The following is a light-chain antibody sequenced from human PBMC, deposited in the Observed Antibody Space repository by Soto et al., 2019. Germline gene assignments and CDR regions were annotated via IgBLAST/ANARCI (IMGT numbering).Light chain of an antibody. Sequence: DIQMTQSPSTLSASVGDRVTITCRASQSISSWLAWYQQKPGKAPKLLIYDASSLESGVPSRFSGSGSGTDFTLTINSLQPEDVATYYCQKYNGAPPLFTFGPGTKVDIK. CDR3: QKYNGAPPLFT. V-gene: IGKV1-5*01. CDR2: DAS. CDR1: QSISSW. J-gene: IGKJ3*01.